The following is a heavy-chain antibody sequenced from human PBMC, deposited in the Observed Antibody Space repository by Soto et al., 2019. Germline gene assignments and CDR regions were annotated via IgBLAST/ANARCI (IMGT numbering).Heavy chain of an antibody. CDR3: TRHDGWDTPMLNSLGH. V-gene: IGHV3-73*01. Sequence: PGGSLRLSCAASGFIFSGSAFHWVRQAPGKGLEWVGRIRSKANSYATSYGASVKGRFTISRDDSKSTTYLQINGLKTDDTAVYYCTRHDGWDTPMLNSLGHWGQGALVTVSS. D-gene: IGHD5-18*01. CDR2: IRSKANSYAT. CDR1: GFIFSGSA. J-gene: IGHJ4*02.